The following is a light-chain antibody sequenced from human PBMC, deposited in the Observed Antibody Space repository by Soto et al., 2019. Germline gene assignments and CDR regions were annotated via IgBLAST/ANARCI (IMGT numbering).Light chain of an antibody. CDR1: QSITTR. V-gene: IGKV1-39*01. J-gene: IGKJ1*01. CDR3: QQSYDTPRT. CDR2: TLS. Sequence: DIVMTQSPAYLSASVGDRVIITCRASQSITTRLNWYQQKPGKAPKLLIHTLSTLQTGVPSRFSGGGSGTDFSLTISGLQPDDCATYYCQQSYDTPRTFGPGTRVDIK.